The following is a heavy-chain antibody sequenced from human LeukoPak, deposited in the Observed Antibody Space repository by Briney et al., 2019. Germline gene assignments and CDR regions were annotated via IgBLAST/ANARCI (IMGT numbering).Heavy chain of an antibody. CDR1: GGSIGTGDYY. J-gene: IGHJ5*02. CDR2: IYYGGST. V-gene: IGHV4-31*03. D-gene: IGHD3-22*01. Sequence: SETLSLTCTVSGGSIGTGDYYWSWIRQLPGKGLEWIAYIYYGGSTYYNPSLKSRLTISLDTSKNQFSLNLTSVTAADTAVYYCARAGSSSGYNWFDPWGQGTLVTVSP. CDR3: ARAGSSSGYNWFDP.